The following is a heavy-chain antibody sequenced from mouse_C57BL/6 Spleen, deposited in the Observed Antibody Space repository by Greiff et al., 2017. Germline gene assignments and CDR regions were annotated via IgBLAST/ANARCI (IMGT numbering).Heavy chain of an antibody. CDR3: ATGGSSPYAMDY. J-gene: IGHJ4*01. CDR2: FTMYSDAT. V-gene: IGHV1-49*01. CDR1: YFAFMASA. Sequence: LKQSGAELVRPGSSVKLSCKDSYFAFMASAMHWVKQRPGHGLEWIGSFTMYSDATEYSENFKGKATLTANTASSTAYMELSSLTSEDAAVYYCATGGSSPYAMDYWGQGTSVTVSS. D-gene: IGHD1-1*01.